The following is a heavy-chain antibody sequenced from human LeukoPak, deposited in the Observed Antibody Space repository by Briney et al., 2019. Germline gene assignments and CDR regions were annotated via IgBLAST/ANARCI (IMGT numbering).Heavy chain of an antibody. V-gene: IGHV1-24*01. CDR1: GYTLTELS. CDR2: FDPEDGET. Sequence: RASVKVSCKVSGYTLTELSMHWVRQAPGKGLEWMGGFDPEDGETIYAQKFQGRVTMTEDTSTDTAYMELSSLRSEDTAVYYCARVLLSTRGMIFDYWGQGTLVTVSS. CDR3: ARVLLSTRGMIFDY. J-gene: IGHJ4*02. D-gene: IGHD5/OR15-5a*01.